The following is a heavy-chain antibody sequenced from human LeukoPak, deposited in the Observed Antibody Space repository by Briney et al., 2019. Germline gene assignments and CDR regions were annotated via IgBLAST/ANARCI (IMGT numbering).Heavy chain of an antibody. D-gene: IGHD3-3*01. CDR3: ARSYYDFWSGSTFDY. CDR1: GFTFSSYV. V-gene: IGHV3-74*01. Sequence: GGSLRLSCAASGFTFSSYVMSWVRQAPGKGLVWVSRINSDGSSTSYADSVKGRFTISRDNAKNTLYLQMNSLRAEDTAVYYCARSYYDFWSGSTFDYWGQGTLVTVSS. CDR2: INSDGSST. J-gene: IGHJ4*02.